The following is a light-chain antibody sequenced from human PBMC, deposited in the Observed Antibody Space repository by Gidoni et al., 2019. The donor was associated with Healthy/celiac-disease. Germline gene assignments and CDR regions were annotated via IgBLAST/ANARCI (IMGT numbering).Light chain of an antibody. CDR3: MQALQTPIT. CDR2: LGS. CDR1: QSHLHSNGYNY. Sequence: DIVMIQSPLSLPVTTGEPASISCRSSQSHLHSNGYNYLDWYLQKPGQSPQLLIYLGSNRASGVPDRFSGSGSGTDFTLKISRVEAEDVGVYYCMQALQTPITFGQGTRLEIK. J-gene: IGKJ5*01. V-gene: IGKV2-28*01.